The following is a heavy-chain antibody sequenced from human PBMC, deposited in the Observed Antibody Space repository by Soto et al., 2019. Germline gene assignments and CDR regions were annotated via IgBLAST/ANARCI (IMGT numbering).Heavy chain of an antibody. D-gene: IGHD2-2*01. J-gene: IGHJ3*02. CDR3: AKDRYCSSTSCLFSVGLPRFDI. CDR1: GFTFSSYA. V-gene: IGHV3-23*01. Sequence: EVQLLESGGGLVQPGGSLRLSCAASGFTFSSYAMSWVRQAPGKGLEWVSAISGSGGSTYYADSVKGRFTISRDNSKNTLYLQMNSLRAEDTAVYYCAKDRYCSSTSCLFSVGLPRFDIWGQGTMVTVSS. CDR2: ISGSGGST.